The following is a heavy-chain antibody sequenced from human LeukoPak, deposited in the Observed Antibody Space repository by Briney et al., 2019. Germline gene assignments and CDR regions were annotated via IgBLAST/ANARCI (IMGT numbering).Heavy chain of an antibody. CDR1: VFTFRGSA. Sequence: GRPLRLSCAASVFTFRGSAMHWVGQASGKGLEWVGRIRSKANSHATASAASVKDRFTISTADSTTTAYLQMNSLKTEDTAVYYCTRSHDYGHWANDAFDIWGQGTMVTVSS. V-gene: IGHV3-73*01. J-gene: IGHJ3*02. CDR3: TRSHDYGHWANDAFDI. CDR2: IRSKANSHAT. D-gene: IGHD4-17*01.